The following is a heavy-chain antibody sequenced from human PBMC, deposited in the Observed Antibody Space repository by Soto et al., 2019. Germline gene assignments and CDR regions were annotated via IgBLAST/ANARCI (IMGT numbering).Heavy chain of an antibody. Sequence: PSPTLSLTCTVSYGSISVTNVFLGWVRQPPGKGLEWIGNIDYSGTAYCSPSLATRVTFHVDTSKNQFSLTLFSATAADTDAYYFARITVRHLDYWGQGILVTVSS. CDR1: YGSISVTNVF. CDR2: IDYSGTA. D-gene: IGHD1-20*01. J-gene: IGHJ4*02. V-gene: IGHV4-39*01. CDR3: ARITVRHLDY.